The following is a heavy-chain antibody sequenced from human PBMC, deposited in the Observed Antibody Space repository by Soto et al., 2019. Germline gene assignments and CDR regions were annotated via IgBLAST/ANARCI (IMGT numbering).Heavy chain of an antibody. V-gene: IGHV5-51*01. CDR2: IYPGDSDT. D-gene: IGHD2-2*01. Sequence: GESLKISCKGSGYSFTSYWIGWVRQMPGKGLEWMGIIYPGDSDTRYSPSFQGQVTISADKSISTAYLQWSSLKASDTAMYYCARQGILGYCSSTSCYAFDIWGQGTMVTVSS. CDR3: ARQGILGYCSSTSCYAFDI. CDR1: GYSFTSYW. J-gene: IGHJ3*02.